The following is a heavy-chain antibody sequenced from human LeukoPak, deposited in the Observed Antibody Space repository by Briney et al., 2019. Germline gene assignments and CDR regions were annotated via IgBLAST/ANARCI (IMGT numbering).Heavy chain of an antibody. CDR3: ARIVTPGDFDY. D-gene: IGHD2-21*01. CDR2: ISSSSSYI. CDR1: GFTFSSYT. Sequence: AGGSLRLSCEASGFTFSSYTMNWVRQAPGKGLEWVSSISSSSSYIYYADSVKGRFTISRDNAKNSLYLQMNSLRAEDTAVYYCARIVTPGDFDYWGQGTLVTVSS. J-gene: IGHJ4*02. V-gene: IGHV3-21*01.